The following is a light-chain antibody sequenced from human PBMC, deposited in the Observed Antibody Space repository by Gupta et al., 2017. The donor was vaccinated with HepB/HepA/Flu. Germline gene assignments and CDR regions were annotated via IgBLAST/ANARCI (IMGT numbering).Light chain of an antibody. J-gene: IGKJ5*01. Sequence: EIVLTQSPATLSLSPGERATLSCRASQSVSSYLAWYQQKPGQAPRLLIYDASNRATGIPARFSGSGSGTDSTLTISSLEPEDFAVYYCQQRSNWPRITFDQGTRLEIK. CDR1: QSVSSY. V-gene: IGKV3-11*01. CDR3: QQRSNWPRIT. CDR2: DAS.